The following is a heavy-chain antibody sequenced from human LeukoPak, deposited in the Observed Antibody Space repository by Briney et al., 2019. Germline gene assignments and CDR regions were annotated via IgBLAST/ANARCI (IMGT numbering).Heavy chain of an antibody. D-gene: IGHD3-22*01. CDR2: ISYDGSNK. J-gene: IGHJ3*02. Sequence: GGSLRLSCAAPGFTFSSYAMHWVRQAPGKGLEWVAVISYDGSNKYYADSVKGRFTISRDNSKNTLYLQMNSLRAEDTAVYYCARGTTYYYDSSGYIGWAFDIWGQGTMVTVSS. CDR1: GFTFSSYA. CDR3: ARGTTYYYDSSGYIGWAFDI. V-gene: IGHV3-30-3*01.